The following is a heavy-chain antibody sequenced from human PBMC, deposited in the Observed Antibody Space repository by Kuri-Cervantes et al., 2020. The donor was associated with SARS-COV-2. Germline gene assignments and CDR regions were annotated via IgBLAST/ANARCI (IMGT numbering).Heavy chain of an antibody. CDR1: GGSISSYY. J-gene: IGHJ3*02. V-gene: IGHV4-59*01. CDR2: IYYSGSN. CDR3: AREVKGSDAFDI. Sequence: SETLSLTCTVSGGSISSYYWSWIRQPPGKGLEWIGYIYYSGSNNYHPSLKSRVTISVDTSKNQFSLKLSSVTAADTAVYYCAREVKGSDAFDIWGQGTMVTVSS.